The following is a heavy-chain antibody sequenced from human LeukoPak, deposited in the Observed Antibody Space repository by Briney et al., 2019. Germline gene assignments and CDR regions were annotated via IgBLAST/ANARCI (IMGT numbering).Heavy chain of an antibody. CDR3: ARSRVTAIFGPFDAFDI. CDR2: INPNSGGT. Sequence: VASVRVSCKASGYTFTGYYMHWVRQAPGQGLEWMGWINPNSGGTNYAQKFQGRVTMTRDTSISTAYMELSRLRSDDTAVYYCARSRVTAIFGPFDAFDIWGQGTMVTVSS. V-gene: IGHV1-2*02. J-gene: IGHJ3*02. CDR1: GYTFTGYY. D-gene: IGHD2-21*02.